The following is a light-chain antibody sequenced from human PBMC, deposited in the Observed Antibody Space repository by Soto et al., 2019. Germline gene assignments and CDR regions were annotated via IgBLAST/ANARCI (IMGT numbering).Light chain of an antibody. CDR2: DAS. V-gene: IGKV1-5*01. CDR1: QTISSW. Sequence: DIQMSQSPFTLSASVGDRVTIXXRASQTISSWLAWYQQIPGKAPXLPIYDASNLESGVPSRFSGSGSGTEFTLTISSLQPEDFAVYYCQHYDNYWTFGQGTRWIS. CDR3: QHYDNYWT. J-gene: IGKJ1*01.